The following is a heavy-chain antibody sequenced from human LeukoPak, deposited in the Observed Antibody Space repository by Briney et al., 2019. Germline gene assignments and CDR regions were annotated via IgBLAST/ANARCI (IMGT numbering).Heavy chain of an antibody. V-gene: IGHV4-38-2*02. CDR2: ISHSENT. CDR1: GDSVSSSYF. CDR3: ARARKYNGNPNWIDL. D-gene: IGHD2-8*01. J-gene: IGHJ5*02. Sequence: SETLSLTCYVSGDSVSSSYFWGWIRQPPGTGLEWIGSISHSENTFYNPSLKSRVTISVDTSKNHFSLNLSAVTAADTAVYYCARARKYNGNPNWIDLWGQGVLVTVSS.